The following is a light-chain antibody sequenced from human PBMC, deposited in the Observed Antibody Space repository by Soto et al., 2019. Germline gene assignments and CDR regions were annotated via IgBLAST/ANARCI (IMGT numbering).Light chain of an antibody. Sequence: EIVLTQPPGTLSLSPGERATLSCRASQSVSSSYLAWYQQKPGQAPRLLIYGASNRATGIPDRFSGSGSGTDFTLSISRLEVEDFAVYHCQQYGNAPITFGQGTRLEIK. V-gene: IGKV3-20*01. J-gene: IGKJ5*01. CDR2: GAS. CDR3: QQYGNAPIT. CDR1: QSVSSSY.